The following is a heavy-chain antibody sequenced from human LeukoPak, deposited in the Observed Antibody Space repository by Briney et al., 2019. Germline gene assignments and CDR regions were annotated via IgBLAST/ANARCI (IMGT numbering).Heavy chain of an antibody. V-gene: IGHV1-18*01. J-gene: IGHJ6*03. CDR3: ARRGGKNYGDYVVYDKYMDV. Sequence: ASVKVSCKASGGTFSSYAISWVRQAPGQGLEWMGWISAYNGDTHYAQKFQGRVTMTTETSTSTAYMELRSLRSDDTDVYYCARRGGKNYGDYVVYDKYMDVWGTGTTVTVSS. CDR1: GGTFSSYA. D-gene: IGHD4-17*01. CDR2: ISAYNGDT.